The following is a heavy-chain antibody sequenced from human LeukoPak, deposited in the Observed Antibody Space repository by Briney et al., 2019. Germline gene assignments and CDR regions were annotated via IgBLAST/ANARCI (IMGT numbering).Heavy chain of an antibody. CDR3: ARVGYSGSHSDY. J-gene: IGHJ4*02. Sequence: GGSLRLSCAASGFTFSSYAMHWVRQAPGKGLEYVSAISSNGGSTYYANSVKGRFTISRDNSKNTLYLQMGSLRAEDMAVYYRARVGYSGSHSDYWGQGTLVTVSS. D-gene: IGHD1-26*01. CDR1: GFTFSSYA. V-gene: IGHV3-64*01. CDR2: ISSNGGST.